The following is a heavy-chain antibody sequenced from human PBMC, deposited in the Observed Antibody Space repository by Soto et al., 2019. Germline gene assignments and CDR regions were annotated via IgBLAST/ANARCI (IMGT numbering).Heavy chain of an antibody. V-gene: IGHV4-34*01. J-gene: IGHJ6*02. D-gene: IGHD2-15*01. CDR1: GGSFSGYY. CDR3: ARALAGGEPGGMDV. Sequence: QVQLQQWGAGLLKPSETLSLTCAVYGGSFSGYYWSWIRQPPGKGLEWIGEINHSGSTNYNPSLKSRVTISVDTSKNQFSRKLSSVTAADTAVYYCARALAGGEPGGMDVWGQGTTVTVSS. CDR2: INHSGST.